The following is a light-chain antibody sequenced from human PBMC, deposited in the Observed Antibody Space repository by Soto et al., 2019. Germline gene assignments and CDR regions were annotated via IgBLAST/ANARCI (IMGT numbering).Light chain of an antibody. J-gene: IGKJ1*01. CDR2: GAS. CDR3: QQYNKWRT. Sequence: EIVLTQSPATLSVSPGERATLSCRASESVSSNLAWYQQKPGQAPRLLIYGASTRATGIPARISGSGSGTEFTLTISSLRSEDFAVYYCQQYNKWRTFGQGTKVDIK. CDR1: ESVSSN. V-gene: IGKV3-15*01.